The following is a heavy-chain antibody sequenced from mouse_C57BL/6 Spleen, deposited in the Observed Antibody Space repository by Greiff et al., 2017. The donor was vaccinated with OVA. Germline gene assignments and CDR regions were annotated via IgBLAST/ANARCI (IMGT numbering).Heavy chain of an antibody. CDR1: GFNIKDDY. V-gene: IGHV14-4*01. J-gene: IGHJ4*01. D-gene: IGHD1-1*02. Sequence: VQLQQSGAELVRPGASVKLSCTASGFNIKDDYMHWVKQRPEQGLEWIGWIDPENGDTEYASKFQGKATITTETSSNTAFLQLRSLPSADTAVYYCTTRVDAMDYWGQGTSVTVSS. CDR3: TTRVDAMDY. CDR2: IDPENGDT.